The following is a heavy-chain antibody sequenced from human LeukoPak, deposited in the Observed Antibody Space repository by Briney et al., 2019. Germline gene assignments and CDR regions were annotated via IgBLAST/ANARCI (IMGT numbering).Heavy chain of an antibody. D-gene: IGHD5-18*01. CDR3: ARHLSGVTGYTYGRGIDY. CDR1: GFTFSSYA. Sequence: GGSLRLSCAASGFTFSSYAMSWVRQAPGKGLEWVANIKKDGIEKYYVDSVKGRFTISRDNAKTSLYLQMNSLRAEDTAVYYCARHLSGVTGYTYGRGIDYWGQGTLVTVSS. J-gene: IGHJ4*02. V-gene: IGHV3-7*01. CDR2: IKKDGIEK.